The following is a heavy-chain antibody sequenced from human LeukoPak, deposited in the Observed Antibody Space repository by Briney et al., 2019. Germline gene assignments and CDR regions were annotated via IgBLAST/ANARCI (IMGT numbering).Heavy chain of an antibody. V-gene: IGHV1-2*02. CDR2: INPNSGGT. CDR1: GYTFTGYY. J-gene: IGHJ4*02. CDR3: ARGPMTTVIQAGWNY. D-gene: IGHD4-17*01. Sequence: ASVKVSCKASGYTFTGYYMHWVRQAPGQGLEWMGWINPNSGGTNYAQKFQGRVTMTRDTSISTAYMELSRLRSDDTAVYYCARGPMTTVIQAGWNYWGQGTLVTVSP.